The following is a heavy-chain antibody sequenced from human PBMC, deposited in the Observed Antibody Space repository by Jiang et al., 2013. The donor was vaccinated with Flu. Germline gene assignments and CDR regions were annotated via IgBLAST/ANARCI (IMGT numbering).Heavy chain of an antibody. CDR1: GYSITSGYY. V-gene: IGHV4-38-2*02. CDR3: ARARFDY. J-gene: IGHJ4*02. Sequence: PGLVKPSETLSLTCTVSGYSITSGYYWGWVRQPPGKGLEWIGSVYHSGNTYYNPSLKSRVTVSVDTSKNQFSLNLSSLTAADTAVYYCARARFDYWGQGILVTVSS. CDR2: VYHSGNT.